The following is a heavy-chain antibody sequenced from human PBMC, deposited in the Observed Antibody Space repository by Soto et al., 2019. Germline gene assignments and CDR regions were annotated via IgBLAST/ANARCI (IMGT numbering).Heavy chain of an antibody. D-gene: IGHD2-21*01. CDR1: GFTVDSYA. CDR2: ISYDGSNR. J-gene: IGHJ4*02. CDR3: ARGVDSIRGHFDY. V-gene: IGHV3-30-3*01. Sequence: QVHLVESGGGVVQPGRSLRLSCAASGFTVDSYALHWVRQAPGKGLEWVAVISYDGSNRYFADSVRGRFTISRDNSTNTLYLQINSLRAEDTAVYYCARGVDSIRGHFDYWGQGTLVTVSS.